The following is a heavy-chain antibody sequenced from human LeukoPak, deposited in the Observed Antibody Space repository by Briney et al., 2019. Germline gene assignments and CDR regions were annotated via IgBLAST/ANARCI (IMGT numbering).Heavy chain of an antibody. J-gene: IGHJ6*02. CDR2: IYYSGST. CDR3: ARNTNHYDSWSGYYFHYGMDV. V-gene: IGHV4-30-4*01. CDR1: GGSISSGDYY. D-gene: IGHD3-3*01. Sequence: SETLSLTCTVSGGSISSGDYYWSWIRQPPGKGLEWIGYIYYSGSTYYNPSLKSRVTISVDTSKNQFSLKLSSVTAADTAVYYCARNTNHYDSWSGYYFHYGMDVWGQGTTVTVSS.